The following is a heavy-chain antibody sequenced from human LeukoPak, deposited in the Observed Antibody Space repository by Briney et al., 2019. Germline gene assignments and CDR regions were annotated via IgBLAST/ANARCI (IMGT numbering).Heavy chain of an antibody. D-gene: IGHD5-18*01. V-gene: IGHV1-2*02. Sequence: ASVKVSCKASGCTFSSYYMHWVRQAPGQGLEWMGWINPNSGGTKYAQKFQGRVTMTRDTSISTAYMELSRLRSDDTAVYYCATEVTDWGQGTLVTVSS. CDR3: ATEVTD. CDR1: GCTFSSYY. J-gene: IGHJ4*02. CDR2: INPNSGGT.